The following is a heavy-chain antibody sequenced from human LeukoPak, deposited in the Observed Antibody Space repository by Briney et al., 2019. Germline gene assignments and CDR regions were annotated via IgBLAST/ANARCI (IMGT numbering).Heavy chain of an antibody. J-gene: IGHJ4*02. Sequence: PGRSLRLSCTASGFTFGDYAMSWFRQAPGKGLEWVGFIRSKAYGGTTEYAATVQGRFTISRDDSKSSVYLQMNSLKTEDTAVYYCTREHSYYYDNSGSDYWGQGTLVTVSS. CDR2: IRSKAYGGTT. CDR1: GFTFGDYA. V-gene: IGHV3-49*03. CDR3: TREHSYYYDNSGSDY. D-gene: IGHD3-22*01.